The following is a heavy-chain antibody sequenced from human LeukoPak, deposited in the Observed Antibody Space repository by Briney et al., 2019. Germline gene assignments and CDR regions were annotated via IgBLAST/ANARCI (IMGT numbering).Heavy chain of an antibody. CDR1: EFTFSSYA. CDR2: IKQDGSEK. D-gene: IGHD3-22*01. V-gene: IGHV3-7*03. CDR3: ASSRDYYDSSGYYSPHGMDV. Sequence: PGGSLRLSCVVSEFTFSSYAMSWVRQAPGKGLEWVANIKQDGSEKYYVDSVKGRFTISRDNAKNSLYLQMNSLRAEDTAVYYCASSRDYYDSSGYYSPHGMDVWGQGTTVTVSS. J-gene: IGHJ6*02.